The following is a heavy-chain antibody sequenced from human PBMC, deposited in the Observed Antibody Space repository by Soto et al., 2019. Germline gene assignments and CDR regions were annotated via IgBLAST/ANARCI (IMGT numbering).Heavy chain of an antibody. CDR1: GFNFDDYA. Sequence: GGSLRRSCAASGFNFDDYAMHCVRQAPGKGLEWFAGITCNSGNLAYADSVKGRFTISRDNAKDSLYLQMNSLTPEDTAFYYCAKDHLGGAMAVPFFEPWGQGAMVTVSS. CDR3: AKDHLGGAMAVPFFEP. J-gene: IGHJ5*02. V-gene: IGHV3-9*01. CDR2: ITCNSGNL. D-gene: IGHD3-16*01.